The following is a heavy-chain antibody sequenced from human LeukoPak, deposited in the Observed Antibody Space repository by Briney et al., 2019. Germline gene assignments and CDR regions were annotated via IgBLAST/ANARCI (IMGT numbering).Heavy chain of an antibody. Sequence: SETLSLTCAVYGGSFSGYYWSWIRQPPGKGLEWIGEINHSGSTNYNPSLKSRVTVSVDTSKNQFSLKLTSVTAADTAVYYCARGGGYNWFDPWGQGTLVTVSS. V-gene: IGHV4-34*01. CDR1: GGSFSGYY. CDR2: INHSGST. J-gene: IGHJ5*02. CDR3: ARGGGYNWFDP.